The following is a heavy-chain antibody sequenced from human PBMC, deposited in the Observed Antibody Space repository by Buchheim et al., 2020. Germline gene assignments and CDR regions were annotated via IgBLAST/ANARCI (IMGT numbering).Heavy chain of an antibody. CDR2: IYYSGST. Sequence: QVQLQESGPGLVKPSQTLSLTCTVSGGSISSGDYYWSWIRQPPGKGLEWIGYIYYSGSTYYNPSLKSRVTISVETSKNQFSLKLSSVTAADTAVYYCARGFRGYCSGTSCYYFDYWGQGTL. V-gene: IGHV4-30-4*01. CDR3: ARGFRGYCSGTSCYYFDY. D-gene: IGHD2-15*01. J-gene: IGHJ4*02. CDR1: GGSISSGDYY.